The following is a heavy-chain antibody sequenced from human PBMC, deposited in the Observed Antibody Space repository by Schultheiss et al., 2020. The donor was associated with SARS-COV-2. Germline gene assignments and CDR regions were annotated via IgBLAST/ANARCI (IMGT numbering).Heavy chain of an antibody. Sequence: GGSLRLSCEVSGFTFSSVAMNWVRQAQGKGPEWISYIDRSSSTIYYADFAEGRFTISRDNAKNSLFLQMNSLRVEDTAVYYCARLAYCSGECYPAWGQGTLVTVSS. CDR3: ARLAYCSGECYPA. V-gene: IGHV3-48*01. CDR2: IDRSSSTI. J-gene: IGHJ5*02. CDR1: GFTFSSVA. D-gene: IGHD2-21*01.